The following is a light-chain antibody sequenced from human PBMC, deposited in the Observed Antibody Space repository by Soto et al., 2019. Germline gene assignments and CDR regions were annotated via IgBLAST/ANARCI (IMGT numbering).Light chain of an antibody. CDR3: QQFGTSSLVT. Sequence: EIVLTQSPGTLSLSPGERATLSCRASQSVNTKYLAWYQQKPGQAPRLLISGVSSRATGIPDRLSGSRSGTDFILTISRVEPEDFAVYYCQQFGTSSLVTFGPGTKVDIK. J-gene: IGKJ3*01. CDR1: QSVNTKY. CDR2: GVS. V-gene: IGKV3-20*01.